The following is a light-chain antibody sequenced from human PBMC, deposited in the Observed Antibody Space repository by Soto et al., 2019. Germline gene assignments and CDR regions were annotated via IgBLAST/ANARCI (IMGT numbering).Light chain of an antibody. J-gene: IGKJ5*01. CDR3: QQYNSYSPIT. CDR1: QSISSW. Sequence: DIQMTQSRSTLSASVGDRVTITCRSSQSISSWLAWYQQKPGKAPKLLIYDASSLESGVPSRFGGSGSGTEFTLTINSLQPDDSAAYYCQQYNSYSPITFGQGTRLEI. V-gene: IGKV1-5*01. CDR2: DAS.